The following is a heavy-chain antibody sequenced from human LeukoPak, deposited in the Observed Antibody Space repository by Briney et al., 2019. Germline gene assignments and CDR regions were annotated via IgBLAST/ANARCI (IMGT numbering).Heavy chain of an antibody. J-gene: IGHJ4*02. CDR1: GFTFSSYG. D-gene: IGHD2-8*02. V-gene: IGHV3-23*01. CDR2: ISGSGGST. CDR3: AKAPLGRCTGAICYSFDY. Sequence: GGSLRLSCAASGFTFSSYGMSWVRQAPGKGLEWVSGISGSGGSTYYADSVKGRFTISRGNSKNTLYLQMNSLRAEDAAVYYCAKAPLGRCTGAICYSFDYWGQGTLVTVSS.